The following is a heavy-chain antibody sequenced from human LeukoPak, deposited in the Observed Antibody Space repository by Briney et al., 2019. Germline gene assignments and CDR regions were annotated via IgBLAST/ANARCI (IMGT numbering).Heavy chain of an antibody. CDR2: ISSSSSTI. Sequence: PGGSLRLSCAASGFTFSSYSMNWVRQAPGKGLEWVSYISSSSSTIYYADSVKGRSTISRDNAKNSLYLQMNSLRAEDTAVYYCAGSIAAAGFDYWGQGTLVTASS. V-gene: IGHV3-48*04. D-gene: IGHD6-13*01. J-gene: IGHJ4*02. CDR1: GFTFSSYS. CDR3: AGSIAAAGFDY.